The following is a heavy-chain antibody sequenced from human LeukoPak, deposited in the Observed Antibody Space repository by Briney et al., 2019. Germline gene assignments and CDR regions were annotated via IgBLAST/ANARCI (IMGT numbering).Heavy chain of an antibody. Sequence: GASVKVSCKXSGYTFTGYYIHWIRQAPGQGLEWLGWIRPYNGATSYSQRFQGRITMTRDTSINEAYMQLGRLSYDDTAVYYCAREPDSSGYYAGPWGQGTLVTVSS. J-gene: IGHJ5*02. V-gene: IGHV1-2*02. CDR2: IRPYNGAT. CDR3: AREPDSSGYYAGP. D-gene: IGHD3-22*01. CDR1: GYTFTGYY.